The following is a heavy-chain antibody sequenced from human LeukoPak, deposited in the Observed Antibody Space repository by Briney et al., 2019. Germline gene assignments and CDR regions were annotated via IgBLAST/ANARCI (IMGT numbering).Heavy chain of an antibody. D-gene: IGHD3-9*01. CDR2: INTDGSAT. Sequence: GGSLRLSCAASGFTFSSYRMHWVRQVPGKGLLWVARINTDGSATNYADSVKGRFTISRDNAKNTLYLQMNSLRAEDAAVYYCAREPFEVSSYWGQGTLVTVSS. CDR3: AREPFEVSSY. CDR1: GFTFSSYR. J-gene: IGHJ4*02. V-gene: IGHV3-74*01.